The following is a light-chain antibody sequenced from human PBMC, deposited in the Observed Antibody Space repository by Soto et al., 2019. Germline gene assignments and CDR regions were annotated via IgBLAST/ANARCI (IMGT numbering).Light chain of an antibody. CDR3: QQYDTSLPYT. CDR2: GAS. J-gene: IGKJ4*01. V-gene: IGKV3-20*01. CDR1: QSVNNNY. Sequence: EIVLTQSPGTLSLSPGDRATLSCEASQSVNNNYLAWYQHKPGQAPRLLIYGASSRATGIPGRFSGSGSGTDFTLTIRRLEPEDFAVYYCQQYDTSLPYTFGGGTEVDIK.